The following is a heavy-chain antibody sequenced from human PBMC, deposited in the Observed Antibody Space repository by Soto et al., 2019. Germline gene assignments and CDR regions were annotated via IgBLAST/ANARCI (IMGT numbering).Heavy chain of an antibody. D-gene: IGHD3-10*01. V-gene: IGHV4-61*01. J-gene: IGHJ4*02. CDR3: AIWGFGDFAY. CDR2: CYYSGST. Sequence: QVQLQESGPGLVKPSEPLSLTCTVSGGSVSRGSYYWSWIRQPPGKGMEWIWYCYYSGSTNYNHYLKSRVTISVDTSQNQFSLKLSSVTAADTAVYYCAIWGFGDFAYWGKGTLVTVSS. CDR1: GGSVSRGSYY.